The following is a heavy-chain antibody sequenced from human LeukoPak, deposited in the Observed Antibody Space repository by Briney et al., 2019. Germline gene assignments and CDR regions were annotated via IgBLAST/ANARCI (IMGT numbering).Heavy chain of an antibody. CDR1: GFPFSSYS. V-gene: IGHV3-30-3*01. J-gene: IGHJ4*02. CDR2: ITYDGYTE. CDR3: AGPRPNSPHLYSFDY. D-gene: IGHD2-21*01. Sequence: GGSLRLPCAASGFPFSSYSMHRVRQAPGKGLEGVGVITYDGYTENYADSVKGRFTTSSDNSTNTLHLQMNSLRTDDTAVYFCAGPRPNSPHLYSFDYWGQGTLVTVSS.